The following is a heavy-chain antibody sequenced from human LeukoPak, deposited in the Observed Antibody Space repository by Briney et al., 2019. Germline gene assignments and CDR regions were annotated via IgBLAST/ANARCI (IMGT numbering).Heavy chain of an antibody. CDR1: GFTFSSYA. CDR2: ISYDGSNK. V-gene: IGHV3-30-3*01. D-gene: IGHD6-19*01. Sequence: GGSLRLSCAASGFTFSSYAMHWVRQAPGKGLEWVAVISYDGSNKYYADSVKGRFTISRDNSKNTLYLQMNSLRAEDTAVYYCARDLIAVAVKRYYLDYWGQGTLVTVSS. J-gene: IGHJ4*02. CDR3: ARDLIAVAVKRYYLDY.